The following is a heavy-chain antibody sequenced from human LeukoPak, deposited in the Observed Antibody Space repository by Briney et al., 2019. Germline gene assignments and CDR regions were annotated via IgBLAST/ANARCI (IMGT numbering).Heavy chain of an antibody. CDR3: ARLKATYYYDSSGYYDY. J-gene: IGHJ4*02. D-gene: IGHD3-22*01. Sequence: SETLSLTCTVSGGSISSSSYYWGWIRQPPGKGLEWIGGIYYSGSTYYNPSLKSRVTISVDTSKNQFSLKLSSVAAADTAVYYCARLKATYYYDSSGYYDYWGQGTLVTVSS. V-gene: IGHV4-39*01. CDR1: GGSISSSSYY. CDR2: IYYSGST.